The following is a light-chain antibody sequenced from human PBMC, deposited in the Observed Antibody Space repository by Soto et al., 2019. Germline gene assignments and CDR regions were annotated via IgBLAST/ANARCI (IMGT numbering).Light chain of an antibody. V-gene: IGLV2-14*01. CDR1: SSDVGGYNY. CDR3: SSYTSSSTGVV. J-gene: IGLJ2*01. CDR2: DVS. Sequence: QSVLTQPASVSGSPGQSITISCTGTSSDVGGYNYVSWYQQHPGKAPKLMIYDVSNRPSGVSNRFSGSKSGNTASLTISGXXXXXEADYYCSSYTSSSTGVVFGGGTKLTVL.